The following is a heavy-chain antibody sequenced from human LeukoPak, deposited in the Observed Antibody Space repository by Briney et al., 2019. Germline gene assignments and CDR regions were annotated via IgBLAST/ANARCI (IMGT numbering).Heavy chain of an antibody. CDR2: ISSSGSTI. D-gene: IGHD6-13*01. J-gene: IGHJ4*02. CDR1: GFTFSSSE. Sequence: GGSLRLSCAASGFTFSSSEMNWVRQAPGKGLEWVSYISSSGSTIYYADSVKGRFTISRDNAKNSLYLQMNSLRAEDTAVYYCARDHLRYSSSRHYFDYWGQGTLVTVSS. CDR3: ARDHLRYSSSRHYFDY. V-gene: IGHV3-48*03.